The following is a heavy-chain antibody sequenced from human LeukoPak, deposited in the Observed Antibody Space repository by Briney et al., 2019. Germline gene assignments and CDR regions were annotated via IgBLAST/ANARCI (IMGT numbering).Heavy chain of an antibody. CDR2: IIWNSGSI. D-gene: IGHD1-26*01. CDR1: GFTFDDYA. Sequence: GGSLRLSCAASGFTFDDYAVHWVRQAPGKGLEWVSGIIWNSGSIGYADSVKGRFTISRDNAKNSLYLQMNSLRAEDTAVYYCAGGPSGSYDYWGQGILVTVSS. CDR3: AGGPSGSYDY. V-gene: IGHV3-9*01. J-gene: IGHJ4*02.